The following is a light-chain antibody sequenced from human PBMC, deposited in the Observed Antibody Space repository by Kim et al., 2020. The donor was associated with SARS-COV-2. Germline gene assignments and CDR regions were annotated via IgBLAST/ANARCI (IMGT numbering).Light chain of an antibody. CDR1: SSNIGSNS. CDR3: AAWDDSLNIYV. V-gene: IGLV1-44*01. CDR2: NND. Sequence: QPVLTQPPSASGTPGQRVIISSSGSSSNIGSNSVNWYLQLPGTAPKLLIYNNDQRPSGVPDRFSASKSGTSASLAISGLQSEDEADYYCAAWDDSLNIYVFGTGTKVTVL. J-gene: IGLJ1*01.